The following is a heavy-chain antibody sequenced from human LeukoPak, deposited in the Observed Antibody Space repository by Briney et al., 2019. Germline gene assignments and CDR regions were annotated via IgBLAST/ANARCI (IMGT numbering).Heavy chain of an antibody. CDR3: ARKSEYSSCWTWFDP. D-gene: IGHD6-19*01. Sequence: PSETLSLTCAVSNYFISGGHFWSWIRQPPGKGLEGIGTIYHSGSTYYNPSLKSRVTMAVDTHKLQLFLKLDSVTAVDTALYYCARKSEYSSCWTWFDPWGQGTLVTVSS. CDR1: NYFISGGHF. CDR2: IYHSGST. J-gene: IGHJ5*02. V-gene: IGHV4-38-2*01.